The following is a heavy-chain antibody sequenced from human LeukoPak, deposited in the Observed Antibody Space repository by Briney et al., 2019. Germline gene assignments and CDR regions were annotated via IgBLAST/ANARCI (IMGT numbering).Heavy chain of an antibody. CDR2: IRSKAYGGTP. J-gene: IGHJ6*03. CDR3: SNSIAARYYYYMDV. V-gene: IGHV3-49*03. Sequence: GGSLRLSCTTSGFTFGDYGMSWFRQAPGKGLEWVGFIRSKAYGGTPEYAASVKARFTISRDDSKSIAYLQMNSLTTEDTAVYYCSNSIAARYYYYMDVWGKGTTVTVSS. CDR1: GFTFGDYG. D-gene: IGHD6-6*01.